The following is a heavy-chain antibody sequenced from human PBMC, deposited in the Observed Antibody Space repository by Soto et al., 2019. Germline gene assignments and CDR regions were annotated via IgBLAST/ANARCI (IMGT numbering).Heavy chain of an antibody. CDR2: IIPIFGTA. Sequence: SVKVSCKASGGTFSSYAISWVRQAPGQGLEWMGGIIPIFGTANYAQKFQGRVTITADESTSTAYMELSSLRSEDTAVYYCARVKGFWSGYFYYFDYWGQGTLVTVSS. CDR3: ARVKGFWSGYFYYFDY. D-gene: IGHD3-3*01. CDR1: GGTFSSYA. J-gene: IGHJ4*02. V-gene: IGHV1-69*13.